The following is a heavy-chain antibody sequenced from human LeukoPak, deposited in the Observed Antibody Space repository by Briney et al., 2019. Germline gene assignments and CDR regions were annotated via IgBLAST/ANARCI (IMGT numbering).Heavy chain of an antibody. CDR2: IYSGGST. V-gene: IGHV3-53*01. Sequence: PGGSLRLSCAASGFTVSSNYMSWVRQAPGKGPEWVSVIYSGGSTYYADSVKGRFTISRDNSKNTLYLQMNSLRAEDTAVYYCATTSLYDSSGYTFDYWGQGTLVTVSS. CDR1: GFTVSSNY. J-gene: IGHJ4*02. D-gene: IGHD3-22*01. CDR3: ATTSLYDSSGYTFDY.